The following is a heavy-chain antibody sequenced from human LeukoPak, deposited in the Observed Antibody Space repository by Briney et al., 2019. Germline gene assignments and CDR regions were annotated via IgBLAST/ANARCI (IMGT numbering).Heavy chain of an antibody. CDR3: ARDSRRYCSSTSCAVGY. D-gene: IGHD2-2*01. CDR1: GFTFSSYA. V-gene: IGHV3-30-3*01. J-gene: IGHJ4*02. CDR2: ISYDGSNK. Sequence: GSLRLSCAASGFTFSSYAMHWVRQAPGKGLEWVAVISYDGSNKYYADSVKGRFTISRDNSKNTLYLQMNSLRAEDTAVYYCARDSRRYCSSTSCAVGYWGQGTLVTVSS.